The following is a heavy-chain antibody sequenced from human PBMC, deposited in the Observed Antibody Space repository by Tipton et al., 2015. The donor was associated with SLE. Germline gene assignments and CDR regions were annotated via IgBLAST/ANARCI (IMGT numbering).Heavy chain of an antibody. CDR1: GFSFKNFE. D-gene: IGHD3-3*01. CDR2: ITYGIYGDPIT. CDR3: ARVPGVTIFGVDPYYFDY. V-gene: IGHV3-48*03. J-gene: IGHJ4*02. Sequence: SLRLSCEASGFSFKNFEMNWVRQAPGKGPEWVSTITYGIYGDPITSYADSVRGRFTTSRDNAKNSVYLQLNSLRVEDTAVYYCARVPGVTIFGVDPYYFDYWGQGTLVTVSS.